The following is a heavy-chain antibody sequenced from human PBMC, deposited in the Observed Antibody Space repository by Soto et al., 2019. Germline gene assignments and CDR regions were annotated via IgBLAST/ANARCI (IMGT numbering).Heavy chain of an antibody. V-gene: IGHV3-23*01. CDR2: ISGSGGST. D-gene: IGHD5-18*01. J-gene: IGHJ4*02. CDR3: AKDSRYSYGPPY. Sequence: EVQLLESGGGLVQPGGSLRLSCAASGFTFSTYAMSWVRQAPGKGLEWVSGISGSGGSTDYADSVKGRFTISRDNYNNTLYLQMNCLRAEDTAVYYCAKDSRYSYGPPYWGQGTLVIVSS. CDR1: GFTFSTYA.